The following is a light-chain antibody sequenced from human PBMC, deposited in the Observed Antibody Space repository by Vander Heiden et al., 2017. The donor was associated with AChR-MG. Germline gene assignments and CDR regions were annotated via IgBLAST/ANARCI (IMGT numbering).Light chain of an antibody. V-gene: IGKV1-27*01. CDR3: QSYYGALYT. J-gene: IGKJ2*01. Sequence: DIQMTQSPSSLSASVGDRVTITCRASEDISIYVAWYQQKPGKPPNLLIYAASNLHSGAPSRFSGSRSGTDFTLTISSLQPEDVATYYCQSYYGALYTFGLGTKLEIQ. CDR2: AAS. CDR1: EDISIY.